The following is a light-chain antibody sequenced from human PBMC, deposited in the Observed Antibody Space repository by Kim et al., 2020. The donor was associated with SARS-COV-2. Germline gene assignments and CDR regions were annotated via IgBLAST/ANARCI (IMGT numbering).Light chain of an antibody. V-gene: IGLV10-54*04. CDR3: SAWDSSLSAWV. Sequence: QAGLTQPPSVSKALGQTATLTCTGDSNNVGDQGAAWLQQHQGHPPKLLSYRGNSRPSGISERFSASRSGNTDPLTITGLQPEDEADYYCSAWDSSLSAWVFGGGTQL. J-gene: IGLJ3*02. CDR1: SNNVGDQG. CDR2: RGN.